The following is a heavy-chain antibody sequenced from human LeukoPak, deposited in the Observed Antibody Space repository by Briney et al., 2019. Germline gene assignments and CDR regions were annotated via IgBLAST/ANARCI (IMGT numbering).Heavy chain of an antibody. J-gene: IGHJ6*03. CDR1: GFTFSSYA. CDR3: AHSGVVPASVYYYYMDV. V-gene: IGHV3-23*01. D-gene: IGHD2-2*01. Sequence: TGGSLRLSCAASGFTFSSYAMSWVRQAPGKGLEWVSAISGSGGSTYYADSVKGRFTISRDNSKNTLYLQMNSLRAEDTAVYYCAHSGVVPASVYYYYMDVWGKGTTVTVSS. CDR2: ISGSGGST.